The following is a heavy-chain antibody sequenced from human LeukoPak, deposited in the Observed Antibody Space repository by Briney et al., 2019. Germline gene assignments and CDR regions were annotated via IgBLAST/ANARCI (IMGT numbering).Heavy chain of an antibody. CDR3: ASLSLHDDGDYANY. CDR1: GYTFTGYY. CDR2: INPNRGGT. V-gene: IGHV1-2*02. Sequence: ASVKVSCKASGYTFTGYYMHWVRQAPGQGLEWMGWINPNRGGTNYAQKFQGRVTMTRDTSISTAYMELSRLTSDAQAVYYCASLSLHDDGDYANYWGQGPLVTVSS. J-gene: IGHJ4*02. D-gene: IGHD4-17*01.